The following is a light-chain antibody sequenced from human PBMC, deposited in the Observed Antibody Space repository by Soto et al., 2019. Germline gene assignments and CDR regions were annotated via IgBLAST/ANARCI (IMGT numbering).Light chain of an antibody. J-gene: IGKJ5*01. CDR3: MQALQTPLT. CDR2: LGS. Sequence: DIVMTQSPLSLPVTPGESASISCRSSQSLLHSNGYSYFDWYLQKPGQSPQLLIYLGSNRASGVPDRFSGSGSGTDFTLKISRVEAEDVGVYYCMQALQTPLTVGQGTRLEIK. CDR1: QSLLHSNGYSY. V-gene: IGKV2-28*01.